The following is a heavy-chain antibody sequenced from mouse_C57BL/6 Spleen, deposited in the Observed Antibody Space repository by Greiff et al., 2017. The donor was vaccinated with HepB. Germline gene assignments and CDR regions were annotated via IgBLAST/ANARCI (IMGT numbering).Heavy chain of an antibody. CDR3: TTRPRFAY. CDR2: IDPENGDT. J-gene: IGHJ3*01. V-gene: IGHV14-4*01. CDR1: GFNIKDDY. Sequence: EVKLVESGAELVRPGASVKLSCTASGFNIKDDYMHWVKQRPEQGLEWIGWIDPENGDTEYASKFQGKATITADTSSNTAYLQLSSLTSEDTAVYYCTTRPRFAYWGQGTLVTVSA.